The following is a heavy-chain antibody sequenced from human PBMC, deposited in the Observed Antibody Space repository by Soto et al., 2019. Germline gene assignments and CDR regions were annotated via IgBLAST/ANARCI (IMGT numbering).Heavy chain of an antibody. CDR3: ARYSSSPPFYYYGMDV. J-gene: IGHJ6*02. V-gene: IGHV1-2*04. CDR2: INPNSGGT. D-gene: IGHD6-6*01. CDR1: GYTFTDCY. Sequence: QVQLVQSGAEVKKPGASVKVSCKASGYTFTDCYMHWVRQAPGQGLEWMGWINPNSGGTNYAQKFQGWVTMTRDTXITXAYMELSRLRSDDTAVYYCARYSSSPPFYYYGMDVWGQGTTVTVSS.